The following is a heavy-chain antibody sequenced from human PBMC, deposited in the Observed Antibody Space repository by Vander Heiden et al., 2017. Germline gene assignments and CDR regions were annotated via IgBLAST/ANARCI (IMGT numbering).Heavy chain of an antibody. CDR1: GGSFSGYY. D-gene: IGHD2-2*01. CDR3: ARATGNCSSTSCSQYNWFDP. CDR2: INHSGST. J-gene: IGHJ5*02. Sequence: QVQLQQWGAGLLKPSETLSLTCAVYGGSFSGYYWSWIRQPRGKGLEWFGEINHSGSTNYNPSLKSRVTISVDTSKNQFSLKLSSVTAADTAVYYCARATGNCSSTSCSQYNWFDPWGQGTLVTVSS. V-gene: IGHV4-34*01.